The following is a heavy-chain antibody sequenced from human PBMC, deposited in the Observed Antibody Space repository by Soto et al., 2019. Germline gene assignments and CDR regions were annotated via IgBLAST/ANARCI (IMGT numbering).Heavy chain of an antibody. CDR3: AHPASGFVYDTFDI. Sequence: EVQLLESGGGLVQPGGSLRLSCAASGFSFINSAMTWVRQPPGKGLEWVSSLTGTGGSTYYLDNVKGRFTISRDNSRNTVYLQMSSLRAEDTAMYYCAHPASGFVYDTFDIWGQGTMVTVSS. V-gene: IGHV3-23*01. CDR2: LTGTGGST. D-gene: IGHD3-22*01. CDR1: GFSFINSA. J-gene: IGHJ3*02.